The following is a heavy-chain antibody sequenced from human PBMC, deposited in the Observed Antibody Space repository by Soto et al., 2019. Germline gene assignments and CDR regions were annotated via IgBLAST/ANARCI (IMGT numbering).Heavy chain of an antibody. CDR1: GFTFSSYS. Sequence: EVQLVESGGGLVQPGGSLRLSCAASGFTFSSYSMNWVRQAPGKGLEWVSYISSSSSTIYYADSVKGRFTISRDNAKNSLYMRMNSLRAEDTAVYYCAREEGLLNWFDPWGQGTLVTVSS. V-gene: IGHV3-48*01. J-gene: IGHJ5*02. CDR3: AREEGLLNWFDP. D-gene: IGHD1-26*01. CDR2: ISSSSSTI.